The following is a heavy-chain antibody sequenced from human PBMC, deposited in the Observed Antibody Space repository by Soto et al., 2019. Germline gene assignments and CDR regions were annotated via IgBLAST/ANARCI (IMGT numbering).Heavy chain of an antibody. CDR2: IVVGSGNT. Sequence: QMQLVQSGPEVKKPGTSVKVSCKASGFTFTSSAMQWVRQARGQRLEWIGWIVVGSGNTNYAQKFQERVTITRDMSTSTAYMELSSLRSEDTAVYYCAAAADSSGYLHGMDVWGQGTTVTVSS. J-gene: IGHJ6*02. D-gene: IGHD3-22*01. V-gene: IGHV1-58*02. CDR1: GFTFTSSA. CDR3: AAAADSSGYLHGMDV.